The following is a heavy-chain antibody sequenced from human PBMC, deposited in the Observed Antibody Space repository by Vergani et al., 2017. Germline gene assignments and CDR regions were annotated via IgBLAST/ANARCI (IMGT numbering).Heavy chain of an antibody. CDR2: IYPGDSDT. V-gene: IGHV5-51*01. Sequence: EGQLVQSGAEVKKPGESLKISCKGSGYSFSDYWIAWVRQMPGKGLEWMGIIYPGDSDTRYSPSFQGQVTISIDKYIRTAYLQWSSRKTSDTAIFYCARRGTQREYVTRWSGGTLVTVSS. D-gene: IGHD5-18*01. J-gene: IGHJ2*01. CDR3: ARRGTQREYVTR. CDR1: GYSFSDYW.